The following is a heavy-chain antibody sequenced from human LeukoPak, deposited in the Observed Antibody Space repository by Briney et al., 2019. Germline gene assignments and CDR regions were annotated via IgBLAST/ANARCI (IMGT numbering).Heavy chain of an antibody. CDR3: ARFSSTSYYYGMDV. Sequence: GGSLRLSCAASGFPFTSYAMSWVRQAPGKGLEWVSAISGSGGSTYYADSVKGRFTLSRDNSKNTLLLQMSSLRAEDSAVYYCARFSSTSYYYGMDVWGQGTTVTVSS. J-gene: IGHJ6*02. D-gene: IGHD2-2*01. CDR1: GFPFTSYA. V-gene: IGHV3-23*01. CDR2: ISGSGGST.